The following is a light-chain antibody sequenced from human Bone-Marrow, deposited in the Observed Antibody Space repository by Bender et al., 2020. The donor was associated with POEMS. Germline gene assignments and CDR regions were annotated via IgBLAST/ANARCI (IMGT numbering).Light chain of an antibody. J-gene: IGLJ2*01. CDR3: CSYAGSWL. CDR2: DVS. CDR1: SSDVGGYKS. Sequence: QSALTQPPSVSGSPGQSVTISCTGTSSDVGGYKSVSWYQQHPGKAPKLMSDDVSKRPSGVPDRFSGSKSVNTASLTISGLQVEDEADYVCCSYAGSWLFGGGTKVTVL. V-gene: IGLV2-11*01.